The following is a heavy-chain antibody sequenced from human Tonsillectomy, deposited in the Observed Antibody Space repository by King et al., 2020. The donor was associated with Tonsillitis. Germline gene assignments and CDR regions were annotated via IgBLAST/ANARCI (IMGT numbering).Heavy chain of an antibody. D-gene: IGHD1-1*01. CDR1: GYIFTTSW. CDR3: ARFPSGLIGTTGGYDC. J-gene: IGHJ4*02. Sequence: DVQLVESGAEVKKPGESLTISCKGSGYIFTTSWISWVRQMPGEGLEWMGRIDPSDSYTNYNPSFRGHVTISADKSISTAYLQWSSLKASDTAIYYCARFPSGLIGTTGGYDCWGQGTLVTVSS. V-gene: IGHV5-10-1*03. CDR2: IDPSDSYT.